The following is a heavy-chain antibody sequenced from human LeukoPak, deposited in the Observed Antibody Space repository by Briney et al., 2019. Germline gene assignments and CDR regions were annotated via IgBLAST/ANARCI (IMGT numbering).Heavy chain of an antibody. J-gene: IGHJ4*02. D-gene: IGHD1-1*01. Sequence: ASVKVSCTASGNTFIVYWIHWVRQAPGQGLEWMGAINPRGDATIGAQKFQGRVTTTRDTSTSTVYIELSSLRSEDTAVYYCAREGRQLKHFDYWGQGTLVTVSS. CDR1: GNTFIVYW. V-gene: IGHV1-46*01. CDR2: INPRGDAT. CDR3: AREGRQLKHFDY.